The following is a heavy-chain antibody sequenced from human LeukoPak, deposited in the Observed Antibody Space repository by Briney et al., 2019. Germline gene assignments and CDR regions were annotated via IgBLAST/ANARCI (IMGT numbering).Heavy chain of an antibody. D-gene: IGHD6-13*01. V-gene: IGHV4-34*01. Sequence: PSETLSLTCAVSGGSLSGYYWTWIRQPPGKGLEWIGEINHSGSTNYNPSLKSRVTISVDTSKKQFFLKLNSVTAADTAVYYCARANSRTDAFDIWGQGTMVTVSS. CDR1: GGSLSGYY. CDR3: ARANSRTDAFDI. J-gene: IGHJ3*02. CDR2: INHSGST.